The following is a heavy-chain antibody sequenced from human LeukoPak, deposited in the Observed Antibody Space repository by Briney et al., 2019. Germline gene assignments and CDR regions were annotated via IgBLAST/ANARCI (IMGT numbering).Heavy chain of an antibody. CDR1: GYTFTSYY. V-gene: IGHV1-46*01. Sequence: ASVKVSCKASGYTFTSYYMHWVRQAPGQGLEWMGIINPSGGSTSYAQKFQGRVTMTEDTSTDTAYMELSSLRSEDTAVYYCATGERRFLEWLGLGYWGQGTLVTVSS. CDR3: ATGERRFLEWLGLGY. D-gene: IGHD3-3*01. CDR2: INPSGGST. J-gene: IGHJ4*02.